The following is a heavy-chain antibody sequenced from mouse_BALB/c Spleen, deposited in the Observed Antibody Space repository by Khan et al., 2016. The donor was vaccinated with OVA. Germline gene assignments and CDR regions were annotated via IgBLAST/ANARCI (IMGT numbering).Heavy chain of an antibody. D-gene: IGHD1-1*01. V-gene: IGHV1-9*01. CDR1: GYTVSNFW. CDR2: ILPGSGNT. Sequence: QVRLQQPGAELVKPGASVKISCKATGYTVSNFWIEWVKQWPGHGLEWIGEILPGSGNTNYNEKFKGKATFTADTSSNTAYTQLSSRTSEDSAVEYCARYRYYGYAMDYWGQGTSVTVSA. J-gene: IGHJ4*01. CDR3: ARYRYYGYAMDY.